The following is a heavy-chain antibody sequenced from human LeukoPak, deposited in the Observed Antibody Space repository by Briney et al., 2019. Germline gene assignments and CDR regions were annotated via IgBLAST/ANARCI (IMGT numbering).Heavy chain of an antibody. V-gene: IGHV3-48*03. Sequence: GGSLRLSCAASGFTFSSYEMNWVRQAPGKGLEWVSYISSSGSSIYYADSVKGRFTISRDNAKNSLFLQMNSLRAEDTAVYYCARVLRYCSGGNCYSGGLGYMDVWGKGTTVTISS. J-gene: IGHJ6*03. CDR3: ARVLRYCSGGNCYSGGLGYMDV. CDR1: GFTFSSYE. CDR2: ISSSGSSI. D-gene: IGHD2-15*01.